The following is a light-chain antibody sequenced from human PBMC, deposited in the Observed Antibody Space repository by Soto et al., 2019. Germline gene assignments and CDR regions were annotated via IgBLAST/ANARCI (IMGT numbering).Light chain of an antibody. Sequence: DIQITQSHSSLSASVGDRVTITCRASQGIGKYLAWFQQRPGKAPKSLIYSTSTLQTGGPSRFSGSGSGTDFTFTISSLQPEDVAPYYCLQYTSYPQTFGHGGNVDI. J-gene: IGKJ3*01. CDR3: LQYTSYPQT. CDR1: QGIGKY. CDR2: STS. V-gene: IGKV1-16*01.